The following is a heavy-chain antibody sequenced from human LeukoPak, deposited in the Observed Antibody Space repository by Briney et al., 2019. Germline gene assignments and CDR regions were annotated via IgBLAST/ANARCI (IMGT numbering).Heavy chain of an antibody. CDR1: GGSISSYY. CDR2: IYYSGST. J-gene: IGHJ4*02. Sequence: PSETLSLTCTVSGGSISSYYWSWIRQPPGKGLEWIGYIYYSGSTNYNPSLKSRVTISVDTSKNQFSLKLSSVTAADTAVYYCTNYDILTGYVDWGQGTLVTVSS. CDR3: TNYDILTGYVD. D-gene: IGHD3-9*01. V-gene: IGHV4-59*01.